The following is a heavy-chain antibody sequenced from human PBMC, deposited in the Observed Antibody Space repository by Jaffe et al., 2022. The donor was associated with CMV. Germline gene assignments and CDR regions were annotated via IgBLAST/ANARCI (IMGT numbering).Heavy chain of an antibody. CDR2: ISAYTAKA. CDR1: GYTFTNYG. CDR3: ARGGGIWGAAAGPAYYYMDV. D-gene: IGHD6-13*01. V-gene: IGHV1-18*04. J-gene: IGHJ6*03. Sequence: QVQLVQSGAEVKKPGASVKVSCKTSGYTFTNYGVTWVRQAPGQGLEWMGWISAYTAKAEYARNFQGRVTMTTDTSTTTAYMELRSLRSDDTAVYYCARGGGIWGAAAGPAYYYMDVWGKGTTVTVSS.